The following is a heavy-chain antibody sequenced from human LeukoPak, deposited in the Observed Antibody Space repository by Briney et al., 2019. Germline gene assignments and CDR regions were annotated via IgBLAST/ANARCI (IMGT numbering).Heavy chain of an antibody. CDR2: IYTSGST. CDR3: ARGYDSSGYPWAFDI. D-gene: IGHD3-22*01. V-gene: IGHV4-4*07. Sequence: PSETLSLTCTVSGGSISSYYWSWIRQPAGKGLEWIGRIYTSGSTTYNPSLKSRVTISVDKSKNQFSLKLSSVTAADTAAYYCARGYDSSGYPWAFDIWGQGTMVTVSS. CDR1: GGSISSYY. J-gene: IGHJ3*02.